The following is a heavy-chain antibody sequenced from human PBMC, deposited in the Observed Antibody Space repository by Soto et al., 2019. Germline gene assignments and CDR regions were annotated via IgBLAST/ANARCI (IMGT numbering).Heavy chain of an antibody. CDR3: ARAVAVAADFDY. V-gene: IGHV1-3*01. Sequence: QVQLVQSGAEAKKPGASVKVSCRASGYTFTGYAMPWVRQAPGQRLEWMGWINAGNGNTKYSQKFQGRVTITRDTTASTAYMVLSSLRSEDTAVYYGARAVAVAADFDYWGQGTLVTVSS. CDR2: INAGNGNT. D-gene: IGHD6-19*01. J-gene: IGHJ4*02. CDR1: GYTFTGYA.